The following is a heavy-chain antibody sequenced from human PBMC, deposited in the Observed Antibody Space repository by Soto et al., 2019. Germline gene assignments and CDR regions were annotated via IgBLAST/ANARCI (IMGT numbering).Heavy chain of an antibody. V-gene: IGHV4-4*07. D-gene: IGHD3-22*01. CDR1: GSSFTGDY. Sequence: QVLLQESGPGVVRPSETLSLTCSVSGSSFTGDYWSWIRQPAGKGLEWIGRVFGNGAGTPIYNSALKNRITMSVDSSKTQFSLKLTSVTAADTAIYYCARDLPPYDRRRQSAGAFEDWGQGTLVTVSS. CDR3: ARDLPPYDRRRQSAGAFED. J-gene: IGHJ4*02. CDR2: VFGNGAGTP.